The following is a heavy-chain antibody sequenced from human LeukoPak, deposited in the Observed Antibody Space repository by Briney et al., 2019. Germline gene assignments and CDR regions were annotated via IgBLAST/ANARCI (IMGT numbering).Heavy chain of an antibody. CDR1: GYTFTNYG. CDR2: IIPIFGTA. V-gene: IGHV1-69*13. D-gene: IGHD4-17*01. J-gene: IGHJ4*02. CDR3: ARVAYYGDYELGPLDY. Sequence: SVKVSCKASGYTFTNYGISWVRQAPGQGLEWMGGIIPIFGTANYAQKFQGRVTITADESTSTAYMELSSLRSEDTAVYYCARVAYYGDYELGPLDYWGQGTLVTVSS.